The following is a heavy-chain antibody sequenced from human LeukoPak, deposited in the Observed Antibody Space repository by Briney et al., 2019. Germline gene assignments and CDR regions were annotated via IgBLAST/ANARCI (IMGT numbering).Heavy chain of an antibody. D-gene: IGHD1-1*01. CDR3: AKGVQIRPRGAFDI. J-gene: IGHJ3*02. V-gene: IGHV3-33*06. CDR1: GFTFSGYG. CDR2: IWYDGSNK. Sequence: PGRSLRLSCAASGFTFSGYGMHWVRQAPGKGLEWVAVIWYDGSNKYHADSVKGRFTISRDNSKNTLYLQMNSLRAEDTAVYYCAKGVQIRPRGAFDIWGQGTMVTVSS.